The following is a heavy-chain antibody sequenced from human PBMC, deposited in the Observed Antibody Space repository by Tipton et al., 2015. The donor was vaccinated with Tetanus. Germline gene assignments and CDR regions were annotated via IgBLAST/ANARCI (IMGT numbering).Heavy chain of an antibody. V-gene: IGHV4-31*03. CDR2: IYDSGSI. CDR1: GVSVSSGGFY. J-gene: IGHJ6*02. CDR3: ARERYIHYGMDV. D-gene: IGHD1-1*01. Sequence: TLSLTCTVSGVSVSSGGFYWSWIRQHPGKGLEWIGYIYDSGSIYYNPSLKSRVSISIDTSKNQFSLKLSSVTAADTAVYYCARERYIHYGMDVWGQGTTVTVSS.